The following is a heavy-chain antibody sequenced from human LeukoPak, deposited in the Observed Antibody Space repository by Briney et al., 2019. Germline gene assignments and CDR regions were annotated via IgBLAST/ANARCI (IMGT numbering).Heavy chain of an antibody. CDR3: SSLYSSSWYLVY. CDR1: GFTFGDYA. CDR2: IRSKAYGGTT. V-gene: IGHV3-49*03. J-gene: IGHJ4*02. Sequence: TGGSLRLSCTASGFTFGDYAMSWFRQAPGKGLEWVGFIRSKAYGGTTEYAASVKGRFTISRDDSKSIAYLQMNSLKTEDTAVYYCSSLYSSSWYLVYWGQGTLVTVSS. D-gene: IGHD6-13*01.